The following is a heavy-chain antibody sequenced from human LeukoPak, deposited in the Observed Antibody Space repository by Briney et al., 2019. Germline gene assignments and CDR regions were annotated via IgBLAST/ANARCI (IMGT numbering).Heavy chain of an antibody. V-gene: IGHV4-34*01. CDR2: INHSGST. Sequence: SETLSLTCAVYGGSFSGYYWSWIRQPPGKVLEWIGEINHSGSTNYNPSLKSRVTISVDKSKNQSSLKLSSVTAADTAVYYCARGYMVVPANLWFGELFFYMDVWGKGTTVTVSS. J-gene: IGHJ6*03. CDR3: ARGYMVVPANLWFGELFFYMDV. D-gene: IGHD3-10*01. CDR1: GGSFSGYY.